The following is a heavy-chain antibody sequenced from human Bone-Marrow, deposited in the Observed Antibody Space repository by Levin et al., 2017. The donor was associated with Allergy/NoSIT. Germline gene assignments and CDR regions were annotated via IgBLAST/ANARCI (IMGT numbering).Heavy chain of an antibody. Sequence: PGGSLRLSCAGSGVSFSNYYMTWIRQVPGKGLEWVSYISSSDSTIYYADSVKGRFTISRDNAKKSVYLQMDSLRVEDTAVYYCAGGYYYESTGYFGQYAMDVWGQGTTVTVSS. CDR3: AGGYYYESTGYFGQYAMDV. CDR2: ISSSDSTI. J-gene: IGHJ6*02. D-gene: IGHD3-22*01. V-gene: IGHV3-11*01. CDR1: GVSFSNYY.